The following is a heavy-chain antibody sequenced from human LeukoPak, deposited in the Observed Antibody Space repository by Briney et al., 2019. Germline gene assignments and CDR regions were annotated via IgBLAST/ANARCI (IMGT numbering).Heavy chain of an antibody. CDR3: AKLASVRYYDFWSGLGDAFDI. D-gene: IGHD3-3*01. CDR1: GFTFSDYY. V-gene: IGHV3-11*01. CDR2: ISSSGSTI. J-gene: IGHJ3*02. Sequence: GGSLRLSCAASGFTFSDYYMSWIRQAPGKGLEWVSYISSSGSTIYYADSVKGRFTISRDNSKNTLYLQMNSLRAEDTAVYYCAKLASVRYYDFWSGLGDAFDIWGQGTMVTVSS.